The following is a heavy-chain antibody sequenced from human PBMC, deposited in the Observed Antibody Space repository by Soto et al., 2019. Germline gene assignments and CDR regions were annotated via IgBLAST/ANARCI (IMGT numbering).Heavy chain of an antibody. J-gene: IGHJ6*02. CDR3: AREATWQQLAPHYYYYGMDV. Sequence: ASVKVSCKASGYTFTSYGISWVRQAPGQGLEWKGWISAYNGNTNYAQKLQGRVTMTTDTSTSTAYMELRSLRSDDTAVYYCAREATWQQLAPHYYYYGMDVWGQGTTVTVSS. CDR1: GYTFTSYG. CDR2: ISAYNGNT. D-gene: IGHD6-13*01. V-gene: IGHV1-18*01.